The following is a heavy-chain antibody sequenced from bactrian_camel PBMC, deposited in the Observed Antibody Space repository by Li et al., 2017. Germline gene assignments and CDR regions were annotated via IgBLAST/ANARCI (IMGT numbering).Heavy chain of an antibody. D-gene: IGHD3*01. Sequence: HVQLVESGGGSVQAGGSLKLSCITSQYMSRNCGEAWHRQAPGKERELVAAIDVRGGTMYGESVKGRVTISRDMVKNALYLQMNNLTPEDSAMYYCAADQHRPVIGCSPGHQGFRYWGQGTQVTVS. J-gene: IGHJ6*01. CDR3: AADQHRPVIGCSPGHQGFRY. CDR2: IDVRGGT. V-gene: IGHV3S57*01. CDR1: QYMSRNCG.